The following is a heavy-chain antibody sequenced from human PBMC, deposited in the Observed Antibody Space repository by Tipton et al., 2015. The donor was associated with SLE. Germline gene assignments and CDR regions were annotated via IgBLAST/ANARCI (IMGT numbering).Heavy chain of an antibody. V-gene: IGHV3-53*01. CDR3: ARLTNWESLGHYMDV. J-gene: IGHJ6*03. D-gene: IGHD7-27*01. CDR1: GFPVNYNY. Sequence: SLRLSCAASGFPVNYNYLTWVRQAPGKGLEWVSLINVGSITYYADSVKGRFTISRDDSKNTLFLQMKRLRAEDTAVYYCARLTNWESLGHYMDVWGQGTTVTVSS. CDR2: INVGSIT.